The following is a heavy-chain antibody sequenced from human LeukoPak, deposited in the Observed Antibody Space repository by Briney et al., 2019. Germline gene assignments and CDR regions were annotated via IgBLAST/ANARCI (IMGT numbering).Heavy chain of an antibody. Sequence: PGGSLRLSCGASGFTFSSYTLNWVRQAPGKGLEWVSSISRGSGLIDYADSVKGRFTISRDNAKNSLYLQMNSLRDEDTAVYYCARCRYSGYDWGQNYYYYGMDVWGQGTTVTVSS. D-gene: IGHD5-12*01. CDR2: ISRGSGLI. CDR1: GFTFSSYT. J-gene: IGHJ6*02. V-gene: IGHV3-48*02. CDR3: ARCRYSGYDWGQNYYYYGMDV.